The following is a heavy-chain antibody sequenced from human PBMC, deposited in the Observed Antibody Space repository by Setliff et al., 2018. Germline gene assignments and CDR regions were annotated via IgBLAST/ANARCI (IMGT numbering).Heavy chain of an antibody. D-gene: IGHD3-10*01. CDR1: RASVTSYY. J-gene: IGHJ1*01. Sequence: TLSLTCTVSRASVTSYYWNWTRQPAGKGLEWIGRTSTGGGSNYNPSLKSRVIMSVDPSKNQFSLKMTSLTAADTAVYYCARVDFTMIQGVIGQWGQGTLVTVSS. CDR3: ARVDFTMIQGVIGQ. CDR2: TSTGGGS. V-gene: IGHV4-4*07.